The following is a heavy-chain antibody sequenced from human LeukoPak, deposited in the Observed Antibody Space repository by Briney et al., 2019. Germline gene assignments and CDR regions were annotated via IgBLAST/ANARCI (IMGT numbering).Heavy chain of an antibody. CDR2: ISSSSYI. V-gene: IGHV3-21*01. CDR1: GFTFSSYA. J-gene: IGHJ4*02. Sequence: GGSLRLSCAASGFTFSSYAMNWVRQAPGKGLEWVSSISSSSYIYYADSVKGRFTISRYNAKNSLYLQMNSLRAADTAVYYCARLSTSSSSSFWGQGTLVTVSS. CDR3: ARLSTSSSSSF. D-gene: IGHD6-6*01.